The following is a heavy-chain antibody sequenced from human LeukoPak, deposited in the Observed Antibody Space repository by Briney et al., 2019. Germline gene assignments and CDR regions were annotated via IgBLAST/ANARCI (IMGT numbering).Heavy chain of an antibody. CDR3: ARGPPFDY. Sequence: GRSLRLSCAASGFTFSSYSMNWVRQAPGMGPEWASSITGSTNYIYYADSVKGRFTVSRDNGKNSLYLQMNSLRAEDTAVYYCARGPPFDYWGQGTLVTVSS. J-gene: IGHJ4*02. V-gene: IGHV3-21*01. CDR1: GFTFSSYS. CDR2: ITGSTNYI.